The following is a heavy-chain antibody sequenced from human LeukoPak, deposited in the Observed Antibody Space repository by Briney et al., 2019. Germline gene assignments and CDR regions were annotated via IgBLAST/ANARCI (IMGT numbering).Heavy chain of an antibody. V-gene: IGHV3-30-3*01. CDR2: ISYDGSNK. CDR3: ARVAAAGTGLGDY. J-gene: IGHJ4*02. Sequence: PGGSLRLSCAASGFTFSSYAMHWVRQAPGKGLEWVAVISYDGSNKYYADSVKGRFTISRDNSKNTLYLQMNSLRAEDTAVYYCARVAAAGTGLGDYWGQGTLVTVSS. D-gene: IGHD6-13*01. CDR1: GFTFSSYA.